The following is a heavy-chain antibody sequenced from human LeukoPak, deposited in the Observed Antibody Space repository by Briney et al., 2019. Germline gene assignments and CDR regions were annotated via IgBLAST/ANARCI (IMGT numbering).Heavy chain of an antibody. D-gene: IGHD3-10*01. J-gene: IGHJ5*02. CDR1: GFTFTSFP. CDR2: IGADGVTT. V-gene: IGHV3-23*01. Sequence: PGGSLRPSCAASGFTFTSFPMSWVRRAPGKGLEYLSLIGADGVTTYYADSVKGRFTISRDNSNNTLYLQMNSLRAGDTAVYYCAKTWFGDLEIRFDPWGQGTLVTVSS. CDR3: AKTWFGDLEIRFDP.